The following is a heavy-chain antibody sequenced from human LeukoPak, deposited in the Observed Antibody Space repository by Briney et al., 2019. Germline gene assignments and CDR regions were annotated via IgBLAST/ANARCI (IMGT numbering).Heavy chain of an antibody. CDR1: GFTFSSYS. CDR3: AKVGPGGSGWYPDY. J-gene: IGHJ4*02. D-gene: IGHD6-19*01. CDR2: ISSSSSTI. Sequence: GGSLRLSCAASGFTFSSYSMNWVRQAPGKGLEWVSYISSSSSTIYYADSVKGRFTISRDNAKNSLYLQMNSLRAEDTAVYYCAKVGPGGSGWYPDYWGQGTLVTVSS. V-gene: IGHV3-48*01.